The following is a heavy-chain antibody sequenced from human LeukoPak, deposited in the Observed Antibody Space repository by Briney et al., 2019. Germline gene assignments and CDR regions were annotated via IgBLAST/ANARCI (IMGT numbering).Heavy chain of an antibody. CDR1: GGSISSYY. CDR2: IYYSGST. V-gene: IGHV4-59*01. D-gene: IGHD2-2*02. J-gene: IGHJ5*02. CDR3: ARVPQGYCSSTSCYTGWFDP. Sequence: SETLSLTCTVSGGSISSYYWSWIRQPPGKGLEWIGYIYYSGSTNYNPSLKSRVTISVDTSKNQFSLKLSSVTAADTAVYYCARVPQGYCSSTSCYTGWFDPWGQGTLVTVSS.